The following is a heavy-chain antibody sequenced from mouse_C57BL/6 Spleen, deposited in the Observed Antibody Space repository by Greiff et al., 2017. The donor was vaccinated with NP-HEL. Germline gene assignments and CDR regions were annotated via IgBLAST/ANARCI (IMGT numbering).Heavy chain of an antibody. CDR2: INPNYGTT. J-gene: IGHJ2*01. V-gene: IGHV1-39*01. CDR1: GYSFTDYN. CDR3: ARSIDFITTGFDY. Sequence: VQLKESGPELVKPGASVKISCKASGYSFTDYNMNWVKQSNGKSLEWIGVINPNYGTTSYNQKFKGKATLTVDQSSSTAYIQLNSLTSEDSAVYYCARSIDFITTGFDYWGQGTTLTVSS. D-gene: IGHD1-1*01.